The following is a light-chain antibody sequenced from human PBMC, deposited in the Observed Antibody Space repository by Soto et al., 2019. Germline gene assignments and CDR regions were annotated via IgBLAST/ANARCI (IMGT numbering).Light chain of an antibody. CDR1: QSVSSSY. J-gene: IGKJ1*01. CDR2: GAS. Sequence: EIVLTQSPGTLSLSPGERATLSCRASQSVSSSYLAWYQQKPGQAPRLLIYGASSRATGIPDRFSGSGSGTDFTLIISRLEPEDFAVYYRQQYGSSPRTFGQGPTV. V-gene: IGKV3-20*01. CDR3: QQYGSSPRT.